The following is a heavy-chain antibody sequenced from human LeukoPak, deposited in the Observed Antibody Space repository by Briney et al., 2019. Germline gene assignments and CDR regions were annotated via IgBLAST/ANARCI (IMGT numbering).Heavy chain of an antibody. V-gene: IGHV3-30*18. CDR2: ISYVGTIR. CDR3: AKGGCSSTTCYLANP. Sequence: GRCLRLSCAASGLTFSSYGMQWVRQAASKVSEWVALISYVGTIRSYADSVKGRFTIYRDNSKNTLYLQMNSLTDEDTALYYCAKGGCSSTTCYLANPWGQGTLVTVSS. D-gene: IGHD2-2*01. CDR1: GLTFSSYG. J-gene: IGHJ5*02.